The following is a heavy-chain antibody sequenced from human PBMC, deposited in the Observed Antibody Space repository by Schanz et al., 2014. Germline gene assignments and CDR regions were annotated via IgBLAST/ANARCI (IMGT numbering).Heavy chain of an antibody. CDR1: GFTFSSYA. CDR3: ASPSGYSDYGTYFDF. V-gene: IGHV3-64D*06. Sequence: EVHLVESGGGLVKRGGSLRLSCAASGFTFSSYAMHWVRQASGKGLEYVSAITRSGGGTYYSDSVKGRFTISRDNSKNTLYLQMSSLRHEDSAVYYCASPSGYSDYGTYFDFWGQGTLVTVSS. J-gene: IGHJ4*02. CDR2: ITRSGGGT. D-gene: IGHD5-12*01.